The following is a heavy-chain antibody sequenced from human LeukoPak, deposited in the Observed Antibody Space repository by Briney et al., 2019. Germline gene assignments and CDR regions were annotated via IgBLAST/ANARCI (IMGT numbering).Heavy chain of an antibody. CDR1: GGSISSSTW. Sequence: PSETLSLTCAVSGGSISSSTWWSWVRQPPGKGLEWIGEIHRSGSTYYNPSLESRLSMSLDKSNNQFSLKLSSVTAADTAVYYCAREGRNWNVLDYWGQGTLVTVSS. V-gene: IGHV4-4*02. D-gene: IGHD1-1*01. J-gene: IGHJ4*02. CDR3: AREGRNWNVLDY. CDR2: IHRSGST.